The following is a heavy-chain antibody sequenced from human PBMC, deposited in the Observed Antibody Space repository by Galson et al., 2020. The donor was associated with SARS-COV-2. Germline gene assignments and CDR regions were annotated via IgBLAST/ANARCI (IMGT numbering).Heavy chain of an antibody. V-gene: IGHV3-30*18. J-gene: IGHJ6*02. D-gene: IGHD3-9*01. CDR1: GFTFSSYG. CDR3: AKDPTYYDILTGYYGDIDTRIYYYYDYGMDV. Sequence: GESLKISCAASGFTFSSYGMHWVRQAPGKGLEWVAVISYDGSNKYYADSVKGRFTISRDNSKNTLYLQMNSLRAEDTAVYYCAKDPTYYDILTGYYGDIDTRIYYYYDYGMDVWGQGTTVTVSS. CDR2: ISYDGSNK.